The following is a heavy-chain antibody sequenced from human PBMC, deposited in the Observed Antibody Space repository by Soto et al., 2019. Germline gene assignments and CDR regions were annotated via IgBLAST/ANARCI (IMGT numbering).Heavy chain of an antibody. J-gene: IGHJ4*02. D-gene: IGHD3-16*01. CDR2: IYYSGST. Sequence: SETLSLTCTVSGGSISSGDYYWSWIRQPPGKGLEWIGYIYYSGSTYYNPSLKSRVTISVDTSKKQFSLKLSSVTAADTAVYYCARVSGPTYAFDYWGQGTLVTVSS. CDR3: ARVSGPTYAFDY. CDR1: GGSISSGDYY. V-gene: IGHV4-30-4*01.